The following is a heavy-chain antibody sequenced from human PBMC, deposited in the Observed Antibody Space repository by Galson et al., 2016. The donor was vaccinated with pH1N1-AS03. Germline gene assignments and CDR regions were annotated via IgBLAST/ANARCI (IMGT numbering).Heavy chain of an antibody. V-gene: IGHV1-69*13. CDR2: IIPLFGAA. J-gene: IGHJ6*02. D-gene: IGHD3-16*01. Sequence: SVKVSCKASGANFKNYGISWVRQAPGQGLEWMGGIIPLFGAANYAQKFKDRVTITADESTTTAHLELGSLKSEDTATYYCVRALVSYSYAVDNYYGLDVWGHGATVIVSS. CDR3: VRALVSYSYAVDNYYGLDV. CDR1: GANFKNYG.